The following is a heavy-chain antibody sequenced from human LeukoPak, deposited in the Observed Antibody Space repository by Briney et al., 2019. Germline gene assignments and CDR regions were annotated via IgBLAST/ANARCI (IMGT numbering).Heavy chain of an antibody. CDR1: GYSMSSGSYY. J-gene: IGHJ3*02. V-gene: IGHV4-61*02. CDR2: IYTSGST. Sequence: SETLSLTCTVSGYSMSSGSYYWSWIRQPAGKGLEWIGRIYTSGSTNYNPSLKSRVTISVDTSKNQFSLKLSSVTAADTAVYYCARESLGCSGGSCYSGAFDIWGQGTMVTVSS. CDR3: ARESLGCSGGSCYSGAFDI. D-gene: IGHD2-15*01.